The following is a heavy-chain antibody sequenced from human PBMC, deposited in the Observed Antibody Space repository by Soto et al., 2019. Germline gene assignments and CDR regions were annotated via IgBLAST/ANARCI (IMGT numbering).Heavy chain of an antibody. D-gene: IGHD3-22*01. Sequence: WTWIRRPPGRGLEWIGYIYPSGSTYHNPSLKTRVTISLHRSKNQFSLNLTSVTAADTAAYYCARVKRHYYDSIGYSDYWGQGTLVTVSS. CDR3: ARVKRHYYDSIGYSDY. V-gene: IGHV4-30-2*01. J-gene: IGHJ4*02. CDR2: IYPSGST.